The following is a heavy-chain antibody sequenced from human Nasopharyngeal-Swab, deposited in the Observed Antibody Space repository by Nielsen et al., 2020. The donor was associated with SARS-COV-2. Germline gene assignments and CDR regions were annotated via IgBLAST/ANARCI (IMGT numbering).Heavy chain of an antibody. J-gene: IGHJ4*02. Sequence: SGPTLVKPTQTLTLTCTFSGFSLSTSGVGVGWIRQPPGKALEWLALIYWDDDKRYSPSLKSRLTITKDTSKNQVVLTMTNMDPVDTATYYCAHHRDSSGYYYVDYFDYWGQGTLVTVSS. CDR1: GFSLSTSGVG. D-gene: IGHD3-22*01. V-gene: IGHV2-5*02. CDR3: AHHRDSSGYYYVDYFDY. CDR2: IYWDDDK.